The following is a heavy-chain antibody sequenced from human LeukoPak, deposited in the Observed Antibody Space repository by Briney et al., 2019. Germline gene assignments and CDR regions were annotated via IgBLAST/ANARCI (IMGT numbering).Heavy chain of an antibody. CDR1: GGSISSYY. CDR3: AREPGFDSSGYLNWFDP. V-gene: IGHV4-59*01. CDR2: ISYSGST. Sequence: SETLSLTCTVSGGSISSYYWSWIRQPPGKGLEWIACISYSGSTKYNPSLKSRVTISVDTSKNQLSLKLSSVTAADTVMYYCAREPGFDSSGYLNWFDPWGQGTLVTVSS. J-gene: IGHJ5*02. D-gene: IGHD3-22*01.